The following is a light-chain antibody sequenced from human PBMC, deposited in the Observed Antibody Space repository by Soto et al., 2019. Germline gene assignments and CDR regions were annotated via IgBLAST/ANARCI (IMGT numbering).Light chain of an antibody. Sequence: EIVLTQSPGTLSLSPGERATLSCRASQSVSSSYLAWYQQKPDQAPRLLISGASTRATGIPDRFSGSGSESDFALTITRLEPEDFAVYYCQQYGSLPHPWVTFGQGTKLEIK. J-gene: IGKJ2*01. CDR2: GAS. CDR3: QQYGSLPHPWVT. V-gene: IGKV3-20*01. CDR1: QSVSSSY.